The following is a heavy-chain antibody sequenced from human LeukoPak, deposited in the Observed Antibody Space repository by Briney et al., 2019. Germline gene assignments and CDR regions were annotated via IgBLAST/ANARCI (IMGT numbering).Heavy chain of an antibody. Sequence: SETLSLTCAVYGRSFSGYYWSWIRQPPGKGLEWIGEINHSGSTNYNPSLKSRVTISVDTSKNQFSLKLSSVTAADTAVYYCAAPAPPWGVLEWLLSPQPFQHWGQGTLVTVSS. CDR3: AAPAPPWGVLEWLLSPQPFQH. D-gene: IGHD3-3*01. CDR1: GRSFSGYY. CDR2: INHSGST. V-gene: IGHV4-34*01. J-gene: IGHJ1*01.